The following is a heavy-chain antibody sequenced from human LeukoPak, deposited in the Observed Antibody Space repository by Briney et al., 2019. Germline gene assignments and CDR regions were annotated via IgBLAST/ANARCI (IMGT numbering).Heavy chain of an antibody. CDR2: IIPIFGTA. CDR1: GGTFSSYA. D-gene: IGHD3-10*01. V-gene: IGHV1-69*06. J-gene: IGHJ6*04. CDR3: ARADTMVRGVNQPYYYGMDV. Sequence: SVKVSCKASGGTFSSYAISWVRQAPGQGLEWMGGIIPIFGTANYAQKFQGRVTITADKPTSTAYMELSSLRSEDTAVYYCARADTMVRGVNQPYYYGMDVWGKGTTVTVSS.